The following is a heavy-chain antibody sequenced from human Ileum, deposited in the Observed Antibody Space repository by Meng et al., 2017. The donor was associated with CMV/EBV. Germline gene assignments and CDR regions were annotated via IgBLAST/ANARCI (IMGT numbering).Heavy chain of an antibody. V-gene: IGHV3-23*01. Sequence: GGSLRLSCAASGFTFSDYAMTWVRQAPGKGLEWVSTITGAGSTYYADSVKGRFTISRDNSKNTLYLQMNSLRAEDTAVYYCAKGRYCSSTSCYTWDYYYYGMEVWGPGTTVTVSS. CDR3: AKGRYCSSTSCYTWDYYYYGMEV. CDR2: ITGAGST. J-gene: IGHJ6*02. D-gene: IGHD2-2*02. CDR1: GFTFSDYA.